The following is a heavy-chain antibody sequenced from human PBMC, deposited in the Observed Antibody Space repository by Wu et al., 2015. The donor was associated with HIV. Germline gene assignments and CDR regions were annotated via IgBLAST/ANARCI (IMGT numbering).Heavy chain of an antibody. J-gene: IGHJ4*02. CDR2: IIPIFNTA. V-gene: IGHV1-69*13. D-gene: IGHD3-10*01. Sequence: QVQLVQSGAEVRKPKSSVKVSCKASGTTFSSHSISWIRQAPGQGLEWMGRIIPIFNTADYSQRFQGRVTITADESTNTAYMQLSSLRFDDTAIYYCATEGGYYSTTSLDSWGQGTLVTVSS. CDR3: ATEGGYYSTTSLDS. CDR1: GTTFSSHS.